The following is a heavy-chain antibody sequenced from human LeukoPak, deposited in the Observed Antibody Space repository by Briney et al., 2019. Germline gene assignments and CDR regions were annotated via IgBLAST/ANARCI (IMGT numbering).Heavy chain of an antibody. CDR2: INHSGST. Sequence: SETLSLTCAVYGGSFSGYYWSWIRQPPGKGLEWIGEINHSGSTNYNPSLKSRVTISVDTSKNQFSLKLSSMTAADTAVYYCARGGRVDTAMVSPGDWFDPWGQGTLVTVSS. V-gene: IGHV4-34*01. J-gene: IGHJ5*02. CDR1: GGSFSGYY. D-gene: IGHD5-18*01. CDR3: ARGGRVDTAMVSPGDWFDP.